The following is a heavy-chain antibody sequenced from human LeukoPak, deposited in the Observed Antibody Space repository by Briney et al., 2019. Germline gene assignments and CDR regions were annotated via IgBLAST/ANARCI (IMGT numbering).Heavy chain of an antibody. Sequence: PSETLSLTCTVSGGSISSSSYYWGWIRQPPGKGLEWIGSIYYSGSTYYNPSLKSRVTISVDTSKNQFSLKLSSVTAADTAVYYCARWFPFNDDILTGRIDYWGQGTLVTVSS. D-gene: IGHD3-9*01. J-gene: IGHJ4*02. CDR1: GGSISSSSYY. CDR2: IYYSGST. CDR3: ARWFPFNDDILTGRIDY. V-gene: IGHV4-39*01.